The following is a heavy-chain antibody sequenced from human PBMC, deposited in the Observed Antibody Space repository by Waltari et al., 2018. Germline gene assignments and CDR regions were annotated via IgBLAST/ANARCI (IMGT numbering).Heavy chain of an antibody. CDR3: ARDSGIFGGGYYYYYGMDV. J-gene: IGHJ6*02. V-gene: IGHV1-2*06. Sequence: QVQLVQSGAGVKKPGASVKVSCKASGYTFTGYYMHRVRQAPGQGLEWMGRINPNSGGTNYAQKFQGRVTMTRDTSISTAYMELSRLRSDDTAVYYCARDSGIFGGGYYYYYGMDVWGQGTTVTVSS. D-gene: IGHD3-3*01. CDR2: INPNSGGT. CDR1: GYTFTGYY.